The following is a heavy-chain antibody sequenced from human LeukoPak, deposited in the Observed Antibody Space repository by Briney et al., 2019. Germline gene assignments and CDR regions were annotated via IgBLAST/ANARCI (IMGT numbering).Heavy chain of an antibody. D-gene: IGHD4-11*01. CDR2: IRYDGSNK. V-gene: IGHV3-30*02. J-gene: IGHJ6*03. CDR1: GFTFSSYG. CDR3: AKTTVTTTFPYYMDV. Sequence: GGSLRLSCAASGFTFSSYGMHWVRQAPGKGLEWVAFIRYDGSNKYYADSVKGRFTISRDNSKNTLYLQMNSLRAEDTAVYYCAKTTVTTTFPYYMDVWGKGTTVTVSS.